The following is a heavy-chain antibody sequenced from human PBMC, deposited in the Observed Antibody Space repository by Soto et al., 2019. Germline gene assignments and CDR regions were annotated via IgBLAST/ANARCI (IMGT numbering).Heavy chain of an antibody. V-gene: IGHV1-18*01. J-gene: IGHJ6*01. D-gene: IGHD3-16*01. CDR2: ISGYNANT. Sequence: QVQLVQSGAEVKKPGASVKVSCKASGYSFTRYGISWVRQAPGQGLEWMGWISGYNANTNYPENLQGRVTMTTHTSTLRAYWGVTTLISYDATVYYCASAGDASYFCYGGDVGGQGTAVTVSS. CDR1: GYSFTRYG. CDR3: ASAGDASYFCYGGDV.